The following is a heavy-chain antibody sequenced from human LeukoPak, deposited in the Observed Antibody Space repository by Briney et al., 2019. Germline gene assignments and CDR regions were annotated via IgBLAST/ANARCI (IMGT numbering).Heavy chain of an antibody. V-gene: IGHV1-8*03. CDR2: MNPNSGNT. J-gene: IGHJ4*02. CDR1: GGTFSNYA. D-gene: IGHD3-22*01. Sequence: ASVKVSCKASGGTFSNYAISWVRQAPGQGLEWMGWMNPNSGNTGYAQKFQGRVTITRNTSISTAYMELSSLRSEDTAVYYCARVVSGYYFLDYWGQGTLVTVSS. CDR3: ARVVSGYYFLDY.